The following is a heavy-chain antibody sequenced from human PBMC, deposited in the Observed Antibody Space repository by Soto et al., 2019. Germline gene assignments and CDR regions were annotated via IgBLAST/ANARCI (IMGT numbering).Heavy chain of an antibody. CDR1: VVPLNSNNW. V-gene: IGHV4-4*02. D-gene: IGHD3-10*01. Sequence: QVQLQESGARLVKPSGTLSLTCDVSVVPLNSNNWWNWVRQPPGKGLEWIGQIHHNGSINYSPSVKSRVTISLDKSKNQFSLKVRSVTAADTAVYYCARQSTLLWGVIRDWGQGTLVTVSS. CDR3: ARQSTLLWGVIRD. J-gene: IGHJ4*02. CDR2: IHHNGSI.